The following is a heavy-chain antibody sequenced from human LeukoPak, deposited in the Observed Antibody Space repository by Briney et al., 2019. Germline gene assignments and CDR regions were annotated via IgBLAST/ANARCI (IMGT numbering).Heavy chain of an antibody. CDR3: SRDGGEGGNSAFDI. CDR2: IRRGANSYTT. D-gene: IGHD3-16*01. V-gene: IGHV3-72*01. J-gene: IGHJ3*02. CDR1: GLTFSSYA. Sequence: GGSLRLSCAASGLTFSSYAMHWVRQAPGKGLEWVGRIRRGANSYTTEYAASVKGRFTISRDDSKNSLYLHMNSLKTEDTAVYHCSRDGGEGGNSAFDIWGQGTMVTVSS.